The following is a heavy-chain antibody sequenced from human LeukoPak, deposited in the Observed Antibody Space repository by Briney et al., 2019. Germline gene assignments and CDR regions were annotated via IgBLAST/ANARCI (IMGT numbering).Heavy chain of an antibody. Sequence: GESLKISCKGSGYSFTSYWIGWVRQMPGKGLEWVANIKQDGSEKYYVDSVKGRFTISRDNAKNSLYLQMNSLRAEDTAVYYCAADCSGGSCYNGYWGQGTLVTVSS. D-gene: IGHD2-15*01. V-gene: IGHV3-7*02. CDR3: AADCSGGSCYNGY. J-gene: IGHJ4*02. CDR1: GYSFTSYW. CDR2: IKQDGSEK.